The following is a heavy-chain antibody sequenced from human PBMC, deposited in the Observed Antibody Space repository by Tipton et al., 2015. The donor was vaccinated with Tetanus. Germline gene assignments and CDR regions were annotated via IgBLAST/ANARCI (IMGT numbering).Heavy chain of an antibody. CDR3: ARGTVTTLPDY. CDR1: GFTFSSYS. Sequence: SLRLSCAASGFTFSSYSMNWVRQAPGKGLEWVSSISSSSSYIYYADSVKGRFTISRDNAKNSLYLQMNSLRAEDTAVYYCARGTVTTLPDYWGQGTLVTVSS. V-gene: IGHV3-21*01. J-gene: IGHJ4*02. D-gene: IGHD4-17*01. CDR2: ISSSSSYI.